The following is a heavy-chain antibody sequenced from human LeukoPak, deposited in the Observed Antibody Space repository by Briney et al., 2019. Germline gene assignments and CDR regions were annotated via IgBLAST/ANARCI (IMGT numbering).Heavy chain of an antibody. V-gene: IGHV4-59*01. CDR1: GGSISSYY. D-gene: IGHD5-24*01. CDR3: ARVNYNSYYYYMDV. Sequence: TSETLSLTCTVSGGSISSYYWSWIRQPPGKGLEWIGYIYYGGSTNYNPSLKSRVTISVDTTKNQFSLKLSSVTAADTAVYYCARVNYNSYYYYMDVWGKGTTVTVSS. J-gene: IGHJ6*03. CDR2: IYYGGST.